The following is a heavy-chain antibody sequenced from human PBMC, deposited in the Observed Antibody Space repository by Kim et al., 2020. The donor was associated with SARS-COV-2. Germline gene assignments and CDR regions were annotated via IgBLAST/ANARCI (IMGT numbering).Heavy chain of an antibody. Sequence: GESLKISCKGSGYSFTSYWISWVRQMPGKGLEWMGRIDPSDSYTNYSPSFQGHVTISADKSISTAYLQWSSLKASDTAMYYCAIRMGFSTPPVDYWGQGTLVTVSS. J-gene: IGHJ4*02. CDR3: AIRMGFSTPPVDY. V-gene: IGHV5-10-1*01. CDR1: GYSFTSYW. CDR2: IDPSDSYT. D-gene: IGHD2-15*01.